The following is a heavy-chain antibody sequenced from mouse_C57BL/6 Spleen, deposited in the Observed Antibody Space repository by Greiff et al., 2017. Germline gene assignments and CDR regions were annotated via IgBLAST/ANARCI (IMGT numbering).Heavy chain of an antibody. CDR3: AVDVYDPFDY. D-gene: IGHD2-2*01. CDR1: GFSLTSYG. CDR2: IWGDGST. Sequence: VLLVESGPGLVAPSQSLSITCTVSGFSLTSYGVSWVRQPPGKGLEWLGVIWGDGSTNYHSALISRLSIGKDNSKSQVFLKLNRQQADDTATYCCAVDVYDPFDYWGQGTTLTVSS. J-gene: IGHJ2*01. V-gene: IGHV2-3*01.